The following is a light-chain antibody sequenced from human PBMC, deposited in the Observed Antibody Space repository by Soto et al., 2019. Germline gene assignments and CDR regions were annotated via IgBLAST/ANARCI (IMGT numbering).Light chain of an antibody. Sequence: DIQMTQSPSSLSASVGDRVTITCQASQDIRKFLNWYQQKPGKAPKLLIKDASNLETGVPSRFSGSGSGTDFPFSINSLQTEDIATYYCQHYDNLVTFGPGTTVDIK. CDR1: QDIRKF. J-gene: IGKJ3*01. CDR3: QHYDNLVT. V-gene: IGKV1-33*01. CDR2: DAS.